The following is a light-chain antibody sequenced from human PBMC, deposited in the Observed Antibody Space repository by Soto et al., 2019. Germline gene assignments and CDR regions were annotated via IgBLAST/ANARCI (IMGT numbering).Light chain of an antibody. CDR3: QQRTNWPPEYT. CDR1: QSVSTY. V-gene: IGKV3-11*01. Sequence: EVALTQSPATLSLSPGERATLSCRASQSVSTYLAWYQQKPGQAPRLLIYDASNRATGIPARFSGSGSGTDFTLTISSLEPEDFAIYYCQQRTNWPPEYTFGQGTKLEI. CDR2: DAS. J-gene: IGKJ2*01.